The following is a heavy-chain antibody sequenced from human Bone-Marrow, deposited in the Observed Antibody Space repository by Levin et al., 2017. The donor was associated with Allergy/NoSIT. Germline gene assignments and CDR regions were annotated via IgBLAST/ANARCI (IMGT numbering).Heavy chain of an antibody. CDR2: IHNSGST. V-gene: IGHV4-31*03. Sequence: ASETLSLTCTVSGGSISTDGYYWNWVRQHPGKGLEWIGYIHNSGSTYYSSSLKSRVTISVDTSKTQFSLKLSSVTAADTAVYYCVRESDFGDFLWGQGTLVTVSS. D-gene: IGHD4-17*01. CDR3: VRESDFGDFL. CDR1: GGSISTDGYY. J-gene: IGHJ4*02.